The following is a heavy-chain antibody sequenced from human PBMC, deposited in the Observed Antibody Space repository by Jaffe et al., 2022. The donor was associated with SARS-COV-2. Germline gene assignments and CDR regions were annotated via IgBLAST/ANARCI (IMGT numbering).Heavy chain of an antibody. D-gene: IGHD2-21*01. CDR2: IKSKTDGGTT. CDR1: GFTFSNAW. CDR3: TTELSVWPIAYLDY. Sequence: EVQLVESGGGLVKPGGSLRLSCAASGFTFSNAWMSWVRQAPGKGLEWVGRIKSKTDGGTTDYAAPVKGRFTISRDDSKNTLYLQMNSLKTEDTAVYYCTTELSVWPIAYLDYWGQGTLVTVSS. J-gene: IGHJ4*02. V-gene: IGHV3-15*01.